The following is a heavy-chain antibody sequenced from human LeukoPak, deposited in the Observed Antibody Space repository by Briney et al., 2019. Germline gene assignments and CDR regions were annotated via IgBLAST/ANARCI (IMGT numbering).Heavy chain of an antibody. CDR2: LSGSGGST. D-gene: IGHD3-16*01. V-gene: IGHV3-23*01. CDR3: AKEPWGGVGGY. CDR1: GFTFSSYA. Sequence: GGSLRLSCAASGFTFSSYAMSWVRQAPGKGLEWVSTLSGSGGSTYYADSVKGRFTISRDNSKNTLYLQMNSLRAEDTAVYYCAKEPWGGVGGYWGQGTLVTVSS. J-gene: IGHJ4*02.